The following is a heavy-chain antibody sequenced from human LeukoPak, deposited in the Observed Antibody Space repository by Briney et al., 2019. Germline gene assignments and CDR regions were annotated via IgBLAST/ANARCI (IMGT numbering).Heavy chain of an antibody. V-gene: IGHV3-74*01. CDR2: IKTDGSDT. CDR3: AKSYSSSAYNHFDY. D-gene: IGHD6-6*01. J-gene: IGHJ4*02. Sequence: GESLRLSCAASGFTFSSYAMHWVRQAPGKGLVWVSRIKTDGSDTSYADSVKGRFTTSRDTAKNTLYLQMNSLRAEDTAVYYCAKSYSSSAYNHFDYWGQGTLVTVSS. CDR1: GFTFSSYA.